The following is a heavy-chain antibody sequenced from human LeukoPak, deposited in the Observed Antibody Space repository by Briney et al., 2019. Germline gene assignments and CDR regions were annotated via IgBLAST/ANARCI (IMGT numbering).Heavy chain of an antibody. CDR1: GFTFTNYW. J-gene: IGHJ4*02. V-gene: IGHV3-7*01. CDR2: IKQDGGAK. D-gene: IGHD2/OR15-2a*01. Sequence: GGSLRLSCAASGFTFTNYWMNWLRQAPGKGLEWVANIKQDGGAKNYVDSVKGRFTISRDNAKNSLYLQMNNLRVEDTAVYYCARERVTTTSFDYWGQGGLVTVSS. CDR3: ARERVTTTSFDY.